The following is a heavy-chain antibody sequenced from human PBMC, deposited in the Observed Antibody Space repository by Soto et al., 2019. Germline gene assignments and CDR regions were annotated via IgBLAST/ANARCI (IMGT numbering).Heavy chain of an antibody. D-gene: IGHD2-15*01. CDR1: GFTFSSYG. CDR2: IWYDGSNK. Sequence: LRLSCAASGFTFSSYGMHWVRQAPGKGLEWVAVIWYDGSNKYYADSVKGRFTISRDNSKNTLSLQMNSLRAEDTAVYYCAKRRGAGGHFDYWGQGALVTVSS. CDR3: AKRRGAGGHFDY. J-gene: IGHJ4*02. V-gene: IGHV3-33*06.